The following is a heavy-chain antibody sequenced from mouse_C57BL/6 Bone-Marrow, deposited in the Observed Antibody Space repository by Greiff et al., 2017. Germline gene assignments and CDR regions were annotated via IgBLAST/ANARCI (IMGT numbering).Heavy chain of an antibody. V-gene: IGHV1-75*01. CDR1: GYNFTDYY. CDR2: IFPGSGST. CDR3: ARARFDY. Sequence: QVQLQQSGPELVKPGASVKISCTASGYNFTDYYINWVKQRPGQGLAWIGWIFPGSGSTYSNAKFKGKAPLTVDTSSSTAYMLLRSLTSEDCAVDVCARARFDYWGQGTTRTVSS. J-gene: IGHJ2*01.